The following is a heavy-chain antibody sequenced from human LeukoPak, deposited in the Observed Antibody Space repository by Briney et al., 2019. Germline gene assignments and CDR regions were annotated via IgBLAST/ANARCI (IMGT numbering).Heavy chain of an antibody. CDR2: IYYSGST. CDR1: GYSFDSGYY. D-gene: IGHD2-2*02. J-gene: IGHJ4*02. V-gene: IGHV4-38-2*02. CDR3: ARLYCISTSCYTIDY. Sequence: SETLSLTCTVSGYSFDSGYYWGWIRQPPGKGLEWIANIYYSGSTSYNPSLKSRVTVSIDTSKNKFSLKLYSVSAADTALYYGARLYCISTSCYTIDYWGQGILVTVSS.